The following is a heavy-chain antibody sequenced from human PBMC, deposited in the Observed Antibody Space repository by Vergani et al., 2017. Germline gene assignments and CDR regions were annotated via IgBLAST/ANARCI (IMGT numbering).Heavy chain of an antibody. CDR2: INAGNGNT. CDR1: GHTFTSYA. CDR3: AREVFYDYVWGSYRLRGGYYFDY. Sequence: QVQLVQSGAEVKKPGASVKVFCKASGHTFTSYAMHWVRQAPGQRLEWMGWINAGNGNTKYSQKFQGRVTITRETSASTAYMELSSLRSEDTAVYYCAREVFYDYVWGSYRLRGGYYFDYWGQGTLVTVSS. V-gene: IGHV1-3*01. D-gene: IGHD3-16*02. J-gene: IGHJ4*02.